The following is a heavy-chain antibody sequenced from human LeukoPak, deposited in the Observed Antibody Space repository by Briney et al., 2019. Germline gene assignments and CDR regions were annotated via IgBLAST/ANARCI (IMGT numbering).Heavy chain of an antibody. J-gene: IGHJ4*02. V-gene: IGHV4-34*01. CDR1: GGSFSGYY. D-gene: IGHD6-19*01. CDR3: ARQQWTWYFDY. CDR2: INHSGGT. Sequence: SETLSLTCAVYGGSFSGYYWSWIRQPPGKGLEWIGEINHSGGTNYNPSLKSRVTISVDTSKNQFSLKLSSVTAADTAVYYCARQQWTWYFDYWGQGTLVTVSS.